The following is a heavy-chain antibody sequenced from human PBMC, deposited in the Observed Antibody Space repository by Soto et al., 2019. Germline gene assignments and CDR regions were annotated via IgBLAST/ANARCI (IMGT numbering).Heavy chain of an antibody. CDR1: GYTFTSYA. J-gene: IGHJ6*03. CDR2: INAGNGNT. D-gene: IGHD2-2*01. CDR3: ARAALVVVPAAHRSYYYYYMDV. V-gene: IGHV1-3*01. Sequence: QVQLVQSGAEVKKPGASVKVSCKASGYTFTSYAMHWVRQAPGQRLEWMGWINAGNGNTKYSQKFQGRVTITRDTTASEADMELSSLRSEATAVYYCARAALVVVPAAHRSYYYYYMDVWGKGTTLTVSS.